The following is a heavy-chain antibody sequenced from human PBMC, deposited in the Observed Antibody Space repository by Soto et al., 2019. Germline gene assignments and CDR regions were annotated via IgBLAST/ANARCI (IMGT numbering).Heavy chain of an antibody. CDR3: ARQRTTVVTQAYFDH. J-gene: IGHJ4*02. CDR1: GESISGSSYY. Sequence: PSETLSLTCIVSGESISGSSYYWGGIRPPPGKGLEWIGSIYYSGRTYYNPSFKSRVTISIDTSKNQFSLKLSSVTATDTAVYYCARQRTTVVTQAYFDHWGQGALVTVSS. D-gene: IGHD2-21*02. V-gene: IGHV4-39*01. CDR2: IYYSGRT.